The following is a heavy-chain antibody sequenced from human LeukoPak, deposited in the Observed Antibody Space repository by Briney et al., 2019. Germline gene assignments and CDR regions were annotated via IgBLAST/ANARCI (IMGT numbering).Heavy chain of an antibody. J-gene: IGHJ4*02. Sequence: PGGSLRLSCAASGFTFSRYAMHWVRQGPGKGLEWVAYIAHHGSNNYYADSVKGRFSISRDNSKRTLYLQMNSLRADDTAVYYCAKDGSWSCTDWGQGTLVTVPS. V-gene: IGHV3-30*02. CDR3: AKDGSWSCTD. D-gene: IGHD2-8*02. CDR2: IAHHGSNN. CDR1: GFTFSRYA.